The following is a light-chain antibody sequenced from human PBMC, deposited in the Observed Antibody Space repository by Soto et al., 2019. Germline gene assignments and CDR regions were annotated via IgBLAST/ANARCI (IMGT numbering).Light chain of an antibody. Sequence: DIPMTQSPSSLSASVRDRVTITCRASQSINTYLNWYQQKPGKAPKFLIQAASSLQSGVPSRFGGGGSGTFFTLTIRSLQPEDVATYYCQQSYNTPPFTLGQGTKLEIK. CDR1: QSINTY. CDR3: QQSYNTPPFT. J-gene: IGKJ2*01. CDR2: AAS. V-gene: IGKV1-39*01.